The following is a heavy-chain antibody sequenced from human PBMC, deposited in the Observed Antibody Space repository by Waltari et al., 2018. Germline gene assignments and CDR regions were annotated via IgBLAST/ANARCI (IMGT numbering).Heavy chain of an antibody. V-gene: IGHV3-21*01. CDR1: GFPFSIYR. J-gene: IGHJ6*02. CDR2: ITSSSTYT. CDR3: ARDLGSRGPRGMDV. Sequence: EVQLVESGGGLVKPGGSLRLSRAASGFPFSIYRRNWVRQAPGKGLEWVSSITSSSTYTYYADSVKGRFTISRDNARNSLFVEMKSLRAEDTAVYYCARDLGSRGPRGMDVWGQGTTVIVS. D-gene: IGHD2-2*01.